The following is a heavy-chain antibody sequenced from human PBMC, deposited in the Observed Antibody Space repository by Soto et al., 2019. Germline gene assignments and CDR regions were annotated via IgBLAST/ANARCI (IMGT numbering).Heavy chain of an antibody. V-gene: IGHV1-69*01. Sequence: QVQLVQSGAEVKKPGSSVKVSCKASGGTFSSYAISWVRQAPGQGLEWMGGIIPIFGTANYAQKFQGRVTLPADDSRSPAYVELGSLSSADTAVYYCASEQMMMTALAAYYYGMYVWGQGTTVTVSS. CDR1: GGTFSSYA. CDR2: IIPIFGTA. J-gene: IGHJ6*02. CDR3: ASEQMMMTALAAYYYGMYV. D-gene: IGHD2-21*02.